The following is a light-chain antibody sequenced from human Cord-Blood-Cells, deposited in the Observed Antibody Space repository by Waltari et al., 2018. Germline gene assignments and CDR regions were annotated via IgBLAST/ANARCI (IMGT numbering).Light chain of an antibody. CDR3: AAWDDSLNGLWV. J-gene: IGLJ3*02. Sequence: QSVLTQPPSAYGTPGQRVTISCSGSSPNIGSNTVTWYQQLPGTAPKLLIYSNNQRPSGVPDRFSGSKSGTSASLAISGLQSEDEADYYCAAWDDSLNGLWVFGGGTKLTVL. V-gene: IGLV1-44*01. CDR2: SNN. CDR1: SPNIGSNT.